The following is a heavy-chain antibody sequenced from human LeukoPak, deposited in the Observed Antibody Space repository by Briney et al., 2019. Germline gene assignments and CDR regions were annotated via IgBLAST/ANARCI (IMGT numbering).Heavy chain of an antibody. CDR1: GGSISSYF. J-gene: IGHJ3*02. CDR3: ARDRRWELLHAFDI. V-gene: IGHV4-59*01. D-gene: IGHD1-26*01. CDR2: IHYSENT. Sequence: SETLSLTCTVSGGSISSYFWSWIRQPPGKGLEWIAYIHYSENTNYNPPLKSRVTISVDTSKNQFSLKLSSVTAADTAVYYCARDRRWELLHAFDIWGQGTMVTVSS.